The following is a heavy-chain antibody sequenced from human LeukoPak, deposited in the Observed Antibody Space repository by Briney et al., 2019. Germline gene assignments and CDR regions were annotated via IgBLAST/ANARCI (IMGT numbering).Heavy chain of an antibody. D-gene: IGHD6-19*01. CDR3: ARDPPFGSACSQNFFDY. CDR2: ISYDGGNI. V-gene: IGHV3-30*04. Sequence: GGSLRLSCAPSGFTFDTYAMHWVRQAPGKGLEWVALISYDGGNIYYADSVKGRFTISRDNYNNILYLQMNSLRPEDTAVYYCARDPPFGSACSQNFFDYWGQGTLVIVSS. CDR1: GFTFDTYA. J-gene: IGHJ4*02.